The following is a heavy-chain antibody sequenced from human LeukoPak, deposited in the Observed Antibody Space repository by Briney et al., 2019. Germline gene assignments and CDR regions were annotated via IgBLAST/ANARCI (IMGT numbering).Heavy chain of an antibody. CDR3: ARDFPDYGGNSV. Sequence: TSSETLSLTCAVSGGSISSSNWWSWVRQPPGKGLEWIGEIYHSGSTNYNPSLKSRVTISVDKSKNQFSLKLSSVTAADTAVYYCARDFPDYGGNSVWGQGTLVTVSS. CDR1: GGSISSSNW. J-gene: IGHJ4*02. V-gene: IGHV4-4*02. CDR2: IYHSGST. D-gene: IGHD4-23*01.